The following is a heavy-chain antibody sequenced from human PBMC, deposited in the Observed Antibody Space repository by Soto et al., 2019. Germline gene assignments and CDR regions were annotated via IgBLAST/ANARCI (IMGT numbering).Heavy chain of an antibody. CDR1: GFTFSVYA. CDR3: ASLGVGDWANYYYYYGMDV. CDR2: VTANCGST. Sequence: GGSLRLSCAATGFTFSVYAMTWVRQAPGKGLEWVSAVTANCGSTYSADSVKGRFTISRDNSKNTLFLQMNSLRAEDTAVYYCASLGVGDWANYYYYYGMDVWGQGTTVTVSS. J-gene: IGHJ6*02. D-gene: IGHD2-21*02. V-gene: IGHV3-23*01.